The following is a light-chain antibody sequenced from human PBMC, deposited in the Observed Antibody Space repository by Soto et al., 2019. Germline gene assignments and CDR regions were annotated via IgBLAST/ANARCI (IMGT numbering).Light chain of an antibody. V-gene: IGKV3-20*01. CDR2: GAS. CDR1: QSVRSSY. J-gene: IGKJ2*01. Sequence: DIVLTQSPGTLSLSPGERATLSCRASQSVRSSYLAWYQQKPGQAPRLLIYGASSRATGIPDRFSGSGSGTDFTLTISRLEPEDFAVYYCQQYGSSPNTFGQGTKLEIK. CDR3: QQYGSSPNT.